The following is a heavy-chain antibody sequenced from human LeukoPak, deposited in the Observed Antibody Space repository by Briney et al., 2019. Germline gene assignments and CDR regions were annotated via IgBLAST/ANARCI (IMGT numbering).Heavy chain of an antibody. CDR2: ISGSGGST. Sequence: PGGSLRLSCAASGFTVSSNYMSWVRQAPGKGLEWVSAISGSGGSTYYADSVKGRFTISRDNSKNTLYLQMNSLRAEDTAVYYCAKGTFPGAVLGFDYWGQGTLVTVSS. J-gene: IGHJ4*02. V-gene: IGHV3-23*01. CDR1: GFTVSSNY. D-gene: IGHD2-8*02. CDR3: AKGTFPGAVLGFDY.